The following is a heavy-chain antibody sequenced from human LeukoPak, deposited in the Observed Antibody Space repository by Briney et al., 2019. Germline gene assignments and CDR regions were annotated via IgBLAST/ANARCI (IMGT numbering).Heavy chain of an antibody. Sequence: SETLPLTCAVYGGSFSGYYWSWIRQPPGKGLEWIGEINHSGSTNYNPSLKSRVTISVDTSKNQFSLKLSSVTAADTAVYYCARGNYDYVWGSYRYTYNWFDPWGQGTLVTVSS. J-gene: IGHJ5*02. CDR3: ARGNYDYVWGSYRYTYNWFDP. CDR1: GGSFSGYY. CDR2: INHSGST. D-gene: IGHD3-16*02. V-gene: IGHV4-34*01.